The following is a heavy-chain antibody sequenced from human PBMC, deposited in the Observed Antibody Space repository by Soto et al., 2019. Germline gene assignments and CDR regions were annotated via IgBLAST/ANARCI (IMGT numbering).Heavy chain of an antibody. Sequence: EVQLLESGGGLVQPGGSLRLSCVASGFTFSSYAMTWVRQAPGKGLEWVSAISGSGGSTYYADSVKGRFTISRDNSKNPLYRQMNGLRAEDTAVYYCAKDRGSGSTSWYNGWFDPWGQGTLVTVSS. CDR1: GFTFSSYA. J-gene: IGHJ5*02. D-gene: IGHD2-2*02. V-gene: IGHV3-23*01. CDR3: AKDRGSGSTSWYNGWFDP. CDR2: ISGSGGST.